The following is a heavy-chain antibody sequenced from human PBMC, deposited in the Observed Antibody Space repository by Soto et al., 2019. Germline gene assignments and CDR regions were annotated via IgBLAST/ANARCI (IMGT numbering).Heavy chain of an antibody. CDR3: ARRVGWFDP. CDR1: GGSISSYY. V-gene: IGHV4-59*08. CDR2: IYYSGIT. J-gene: IGHJ5*02. Sequence: SETLSLTCTVSGGSISSYYWSWIRQPPGKGLEWIGYIYYSGITNYNPSLKSRVTISVDTSKNQFSLKLSSVTAADTAVYYCARRVGWFDPWGQGTLVTVSS. D-gene: IGHD1-26*01.